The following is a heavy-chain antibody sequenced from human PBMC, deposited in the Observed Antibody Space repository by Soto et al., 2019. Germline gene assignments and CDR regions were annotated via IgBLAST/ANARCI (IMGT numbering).Heavy chain of an antibody. J-gene: IGHJ5*02. CDR2: IIPILGIA. CDR1: GGTFSSYT. D-gene: IGHD3-10*01. Sequence: QVQLVQSGAEVKKPGSSVKVSCKASGGTFSSYTISWVRQAPGQGLEWMGRIIPILGIANYAQKFQGRDTITADKSTSTAYMELSSLRSEDTAVYYCARTRRGSGSLNWFDPWGQGTLVTVSS. CDR3: ARTRRGSGSLNWFDP. V-gene: IGHV1-69*02.